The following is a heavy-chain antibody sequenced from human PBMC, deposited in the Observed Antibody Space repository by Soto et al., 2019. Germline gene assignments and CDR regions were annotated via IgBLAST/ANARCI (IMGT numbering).Heavy chain of an antibody. V-gene: IGHV1-3*01. J-gene: IGHJ4*02. CDR2: NNAGNGNT. Sequence: VKVSCKASGFTFTSYAMHWVRQAPGQRLEWMGWNNAGNGNTKYSQKFQGRVTITRDTSASTAYMELSSLRSEDTAVYYCARDLTMIVVVNGFLDYWGQGTLVTAPQ. CDR3: ARDLTMIVVVNGFLDY. CDR1: GFTFTSYA. D-gene: IGHD3-22*01.